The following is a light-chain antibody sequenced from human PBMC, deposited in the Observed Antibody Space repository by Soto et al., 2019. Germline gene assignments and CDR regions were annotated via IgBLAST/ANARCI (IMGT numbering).Light chain of an antibody. V-gene: IGKV3-15*01. CDR2: GAS. CDR1: QSISNN. CDR3: QPSGT. Sequence: ERVLTQSPATLSVSPGERVTLSCRASQSISNNLAWYQQKPGQAPRLLIYGASTRATGIPARFSGSGSGTEFSLTISGLQSEDFAVYYCQPSGTFGQGTKVEIK. J-gene: IGKJ1*01.